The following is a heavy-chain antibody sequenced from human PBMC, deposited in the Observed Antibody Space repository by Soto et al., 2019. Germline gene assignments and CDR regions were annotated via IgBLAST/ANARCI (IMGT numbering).Heavy chain of an antibody. CDR2: ISYDGSNK. CDR1: GFTFSRYG. J-gene: IGHJ3*01. D-gene: IGHD4-17*01. V-gene: IGHV3-30*18. Sequence: QVQLVESGGGVVQPGRSLRLSCAASGFTFSRYGVHWVRQTPGKGLEWVALISYDGSNKYYADSVKGRFTISRDNSKNTMYMQMNSLRAEDTAVYYCAKYSDSIGVNAFDVWGQGTMVTVSS. CDR3: AKYSDSIGVNAFDV.